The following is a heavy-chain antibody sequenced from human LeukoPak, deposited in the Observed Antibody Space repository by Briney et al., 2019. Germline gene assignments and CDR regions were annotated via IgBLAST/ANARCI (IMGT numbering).Heavy chain of an antibody. D-gene: IGHD3-10*01. Sequence: SETLSLTCAVSGGSISTRYYYWGWIRQPPGKGLEWIGTIHDSGSTYYSPFLKSQVTISVDTSNNQFSLKLSSVTAGDTAVYYCASLYFYGSGSFPNYWGQGILVTVSA. J-gene: IGHJ4*02. CDR3: ASLYFYGSGSFPNY. CDR2: IHDSGST. CDR1: GGSISTRYYY. V-gene: IGHV4-39*01.